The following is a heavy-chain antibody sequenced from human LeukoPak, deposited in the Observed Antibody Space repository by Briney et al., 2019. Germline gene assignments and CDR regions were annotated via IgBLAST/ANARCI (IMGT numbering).Heavy chain of an antibody. Sequence: EASVKVSCKASGYTFTSYAMNWVREAPGQGLEWMGWTNTNTGNPTYAQGLTGRFVFSLDTSVSTAYLQISSLKAEDTAVYYCAIWYCSGGRCYSNARTFDYWGQGTRVSVSS. CDR1: GYTFTSYA. J-gene: IGHJ4*02. D-gene: IGHD2-15*01. V-gene: IGHV7-4-1*02. CDR2: TNTNTGNP. CDR3: AIWYCSGGRCYSNARTFDY.